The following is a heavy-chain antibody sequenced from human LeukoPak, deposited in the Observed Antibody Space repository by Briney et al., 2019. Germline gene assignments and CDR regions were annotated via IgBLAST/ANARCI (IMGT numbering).Heavy chain of an antibody. CDR3: ARDLNDQLLWFGDPGGYFDY. CDR1: GFTFSSYA. J-gene: IGHJ4*02. CDR2: ISYDGSNK. D-gene: IGHD3-10*01. V-gene: IGHV3-30-3*01. Sequence: GGSLRLTCAASGFTFSSYAMHWVRQAPGKGLEWVAVISYDGSNKYYADSVKGRFTISRDNSKNTLYLQMNSLRAEDTAVYYCARDLNDQLLWFGDPGGYFDYWGQGTLVTVSS.